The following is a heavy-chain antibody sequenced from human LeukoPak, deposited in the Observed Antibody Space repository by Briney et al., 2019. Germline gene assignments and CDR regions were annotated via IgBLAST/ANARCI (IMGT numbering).Heavy chain of an antibody. D-gene: IGHD2/OR15-2a*01. Sequence: PSETLSLTCAVYGGSFSVYYWSWIRQPPGKGLEWIGEINPSGSTNYNPSLKSRVTISVDTSNNQFALRLTSVTAADTAVYYCARGLPPGNWGQGTLVTVSS. CDR2: INPSGST. CDR3: ARGLPPGN. J-gene: IGHJ4*02. CDR1: GGSFSVYY. V-gene: IGHV4-34*01.